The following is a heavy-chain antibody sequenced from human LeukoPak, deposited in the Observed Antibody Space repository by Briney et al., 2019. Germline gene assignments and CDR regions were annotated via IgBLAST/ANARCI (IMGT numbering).Heavy chain of an antibody. D-gene: IGHD2-2*01. CDR1: GGSFTSYY. V-gene: IGHV4-34*01. CDR3: AKSHQIVVVPGVNPPSHYYYMDV. J-gene: IGHJ6*03. CDR2: INHSGST. Sequence: SETLSLTCAVYGGSFTSYYWSWIYQPPGKGLEWIGEINHSGSTNYNPSLKSRVTISVDTSKNQFSLKLNSVTAADTAVYYCAKSHQIVVVPGVNPPSHYYYMDVWGKGTTVTVPS.